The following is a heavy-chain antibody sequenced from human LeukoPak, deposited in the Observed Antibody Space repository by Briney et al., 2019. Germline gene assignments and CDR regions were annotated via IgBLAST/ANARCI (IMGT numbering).Heavy chain of an antibody. CDR2: IYSDTIA. V-gene: IGHV3-66*01. Sequence: PGGSLRLSCAASGFTVSSNYMGWVRQAPGRGLEWVSVIYSDTIAYYPDSVKGRFTISRDNSKNTLYLQMNSLSTDDTAVYYCAKVEEDWFDPWGQGTLVTVSS. J-gene: IGHJ5*02. CDR3: AKVEEDWFDP. CDR1: GFTVSSNY.